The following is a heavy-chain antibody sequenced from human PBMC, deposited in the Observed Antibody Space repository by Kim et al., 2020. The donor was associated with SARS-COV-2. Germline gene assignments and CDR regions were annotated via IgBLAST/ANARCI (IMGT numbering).Heavy chain of an antibody. CDR3: ARVKVTHKWELPSY. CDR1: GYTFTSYA. Sequence: ASVTVSCKASGYTFTSYAMHWVRQAPGQRLEWMGWINAGNGNTKYSQKFQGRVTITRDTSASTAYMELSSLRSEDTAVYYCARVKVTHKWELPSYWGQGTLVTVSS. J-gene: IGHJ4*02. CDR2: INAGNGNT. V-gene: IGHV1-3*01. D-gene: IGHD1-26*01.